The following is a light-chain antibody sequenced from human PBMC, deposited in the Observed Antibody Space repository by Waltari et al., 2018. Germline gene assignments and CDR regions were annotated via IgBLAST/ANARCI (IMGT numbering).Light chain of an antibody. CDR3: SSYAHSDKAL. CDR1: SGDVATFDY. CDR2: EVN. J-gene: IGLJ1*01. Sequence: QSALTQPPSASGPHGQSVTISCTGPSGDVATFDYVSWYQPQPGKAPKLIIYEVNKRPSGVPDRFSGSKSGTTASLTISGLRAEDEADFYCSSYAHSDKALFGGGTRVSV. V-gene: IGLV2-8*01.